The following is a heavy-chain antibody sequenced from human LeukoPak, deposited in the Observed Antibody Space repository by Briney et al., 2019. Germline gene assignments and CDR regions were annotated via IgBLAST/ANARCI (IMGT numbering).Heavy chain of an antibody. Sequence: SETLSLTCTVSGFSISTYYWSWFRQPAGKGLEWIGRIHSSGNTNYNPSLQSRVSLSIDTSQNQFSLRLASLTAADTAVYFCARDVGKAYWGQGLLAIVSS. CDR1: GFSISTYY. V-gene: IGHV4-4*07. D-gene: IGHD4-23*01. J-gene: IGHJ4*02. CDR2: IHSSGNT. CDR3: ARDVGKAY.